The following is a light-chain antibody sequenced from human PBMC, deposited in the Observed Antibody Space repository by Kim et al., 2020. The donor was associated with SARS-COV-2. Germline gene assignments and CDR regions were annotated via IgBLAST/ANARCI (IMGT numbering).Light chain of an antibody. CDR2: GAS. CDR1: QSVSSSY. J-gene: IGKJ2*01. V-gene: IGKV3-20*01. Sequence: EIVLTQSPGTLSLSPGERATLSCRASQSVSSSYLAWYQQKPGQAPRLLIYGASSRANGIPDRFSGSGSGTDFTLTISRLEPEDFAVYYGQQYGSSPLYAFGQGTKLEI. CDR3: QQYGSSPLYA.